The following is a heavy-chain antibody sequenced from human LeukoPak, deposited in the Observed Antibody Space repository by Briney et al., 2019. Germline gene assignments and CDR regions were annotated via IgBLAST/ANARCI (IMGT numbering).Heavy chain of an antibody. J-gene: IGHJ4*02. V-gene: IGHV3-23*01. Sequence: GGSLRLSCAASGFTFSSYAMSWVRQAPGKRLEWVSAISGSGGSTYYPDSVRGRFTISRDNSRNTLYLQMNSLRAEDTAVYYCAKHGESYGDSRTDYWGQGTLVTVPS. D-gene: IGHD4-17*01. CDR1: GFTFSSYA. CDR2: ISGSGGST. CDR3: AKHGESYGDSRTDY.